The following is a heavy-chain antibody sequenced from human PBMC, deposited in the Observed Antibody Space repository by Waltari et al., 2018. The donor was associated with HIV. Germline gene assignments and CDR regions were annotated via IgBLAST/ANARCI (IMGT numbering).Heavy chain of an antibody. J-gene: IGHJ2*01. CDR2: TRNKANSYIT. CDR3: AREWSLDTAMVHWYFDL. V-gene: IGHV3-72*01. CDR1: GFTFSDHY. Sequence: EVQLVESGAGLVQPGGSLRLYCAASGFTFSDHYMDWVRQAPGKGLEWVGRTRNKANSYITQYAAAVKGRFTISRDDSKNSLYLQMNRLKTEDTAVYYWAREWSLDTAMVHWYFDLWGRGTLATVSS. D-gene: IGHD5-18*01.